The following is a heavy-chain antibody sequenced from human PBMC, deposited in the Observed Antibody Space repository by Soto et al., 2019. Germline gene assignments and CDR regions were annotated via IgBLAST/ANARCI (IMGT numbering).Heavy chain of an antibody. CDR3: ARDLERSGWYIDY. J-gene: IGHJ4*02. Sequence: GASGKVSCKASGYTFTSYGISWGGQAPGQGLEWMGWISAYNGNTNYAQKLQGRVTMTTDTSTSTAYMELRSLRSDDTAVYYCARDLERSGWYIDYWCQGTLVTGSS. CDR2: ISAYNGNT. CDR1: GYTFTSYG. V-gene: IGHV1-18*01. D-gene: IGHD6-19*01.